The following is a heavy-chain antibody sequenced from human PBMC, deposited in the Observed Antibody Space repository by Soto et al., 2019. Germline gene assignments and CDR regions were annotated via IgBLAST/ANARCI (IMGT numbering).Heavy chain of an antibody. J-gene: IGHJ5*02. CDR3: ARGRFLCWFDP. D-gene: IGHD3-3*01. CDR1: GGSISSYY. V-gene: IGHV4-59*01. CDR2: IYYSGST. Sequence: SETLSLTCTVSGGSISSYYWSWIRQPPGKGLEWIGYIYYSGSTNYNPSLKSRVTISVDTSKNQFSLKLSSVTAADTAVYYCARGRFLCWFDPWGQGTLVTVSS.